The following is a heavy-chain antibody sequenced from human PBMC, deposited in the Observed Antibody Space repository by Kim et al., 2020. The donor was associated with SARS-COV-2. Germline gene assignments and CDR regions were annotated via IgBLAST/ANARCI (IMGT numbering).Heavy chain of an antibody. D-gene: IGHD3-22*01. Sequence: YNPSLKSRVTISVDTSKNQFSLKLSSVTAADTAVYYCARGAPITTGAFDIWGQGTMVTVSS. J-gene: IGHJ3*02. V-gene: IGHV4-31*02. CDR3: ARGAPITTGAFDI.